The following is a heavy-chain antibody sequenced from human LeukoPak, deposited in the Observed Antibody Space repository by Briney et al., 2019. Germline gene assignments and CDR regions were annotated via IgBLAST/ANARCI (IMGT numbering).Heavy chain of an antibody. CDR1: GGSIGSHY. D-gene: IGHD4-17*01. J-gene: IGHJ3*02. Sequence: SETLSLTCSVFGGSIGSHYWTWIRQPPGKGLEWIGDISYIGSTNYNPSLKSRVTISINTTKNQFSLKLSSVTAADTAVYYCASDQTTETKGLDIWGQGTLVTVSS. CDR2: ISYIGST. V-gene: IGHV4-59*11. CDR3: ASDQTTETKGLDI.